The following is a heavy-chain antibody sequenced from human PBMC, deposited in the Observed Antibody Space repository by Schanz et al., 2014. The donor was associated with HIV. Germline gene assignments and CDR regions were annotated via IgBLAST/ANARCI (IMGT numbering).Heavy chain of an antibody. V-gene: IGHV3-23*01. CDR1: GLPFSTYA. CDR2: ISISGDVT. D-gene: IGHD3-16*01. Sequence: EVQLLESGGGLVQPGGSLRLSCTASGLPFSTYAMSWVRQAPGKGLEWVSGISISGDVTYYSDSVKGRFTISRDNSKNTVYLEMNSLRAEDTAVYYCARGNDFFGGVPDYWGQGTLVSVSS. J-gene: IGHJ4*02. CDR3: ARGNDFFGGVPDY.